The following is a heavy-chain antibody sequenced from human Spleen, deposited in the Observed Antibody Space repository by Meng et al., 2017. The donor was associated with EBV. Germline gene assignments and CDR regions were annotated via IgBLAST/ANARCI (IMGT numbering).Heavy chain of an antibody. CDR2: IGGRGGGT. J-gene: IGHJ4*02. CDR1: GFTISTYA. CDR3: GRVPGNLYYFDY. Sequence: VELLESGGGLVQPGGSLRLSCAASGFTISTYAMSWVRQTPGNGLEWVSAIGGRGGGTFYADSVKGRFTISRDNSKNTLYLEMNSLRDEDTAVYYCGRVPGNLYYFDYWGQGTLVTVSS. V-gene: IGHV3-23*01. D-gene: IGHD1-14*01.